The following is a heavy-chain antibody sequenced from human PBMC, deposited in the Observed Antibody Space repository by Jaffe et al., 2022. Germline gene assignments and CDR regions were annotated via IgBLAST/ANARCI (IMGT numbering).Heavy chain of an antibody. Sequence: QVQLVESGGGVVQPGRSLRLSCAASGFTFSNYGIHWVRQAPGKGLEWVAFIQYDGRNEYYTDSVTGRFTFSRDNSKNTLYVQMKSLKPEDTAVYYCAKGGDYIWGQFFYMDVWGKGTTVTVSS. CDR3: AKGGDYIWGQFFYMDV. V-gene: IGHV3-30*02. D-gene: IGHD3-16*01. J-gene: IGHJ6*03. CDR2: IQYDGRNE. CDR1: GFTFSNYG.